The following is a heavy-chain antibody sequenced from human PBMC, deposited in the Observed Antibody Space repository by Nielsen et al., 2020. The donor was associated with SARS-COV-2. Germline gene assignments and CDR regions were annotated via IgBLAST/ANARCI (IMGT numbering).Heavy chain of an antibody. CDR3: ARHVTWGSGWNGDY. J-gene: IGHJ4*02. D-gene: IGHD6-19*01. CDR1: GSSFRNYW. V-gene: IGHV5-51*01. Sequence: GESLKISCKGFGSSFRNYWIGWVRQTPGKGLEWMGIIYPGDSDTRYSPSLQGQVTISADKSISTAYLQWSSLKASDTAMYYCARHVTWGSGWNGDYWGQGTLVTVSS. CDR2: IYPGDSDT.